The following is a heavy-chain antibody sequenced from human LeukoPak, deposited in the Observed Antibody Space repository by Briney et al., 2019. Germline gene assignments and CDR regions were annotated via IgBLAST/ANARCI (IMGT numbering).Heavy chain of an antibody. D-gene: IGHD4-17*01. CDR1: GFRFSSYW. CDR3: ARGYYGDPSQVYYFDY. J-gene: IGHJ4*02. V-gene: IGHV3-7*01. Sequence: GGSLRLSCAAYGFRFSSYWMTWVRQTPGKGLEWVANIKQDGSEKYYVDSVEGRFTISRDNAKNSLYLQMNGLRAEDTAVYYCARGYYGDPSQVYYFDYWGQGTLVTVSS. CDR2: IKQDGSEK.